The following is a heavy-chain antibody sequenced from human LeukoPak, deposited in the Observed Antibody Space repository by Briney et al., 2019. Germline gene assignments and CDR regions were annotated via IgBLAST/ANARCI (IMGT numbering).Heavy chain of an antibody. D-gene: IGHD6-13*01. Sequence: PGGSLRLSCAASGFTLSSYAMSWVRQAPGKGLEWVSAISGSGGSTYYADSVEGRFTISRDNSKNTLYLQMNSLRAEDTAVYYCAKDIQQQRYGYAFDIWGQGTMVTVSS. CDR3: AKDIQQQRYGYAFDI. V-gene: IGHV3-23*01. CDR1: GFTLSSYA. J-gene: IGHJ3*02. CDR2: ISGSGGST.